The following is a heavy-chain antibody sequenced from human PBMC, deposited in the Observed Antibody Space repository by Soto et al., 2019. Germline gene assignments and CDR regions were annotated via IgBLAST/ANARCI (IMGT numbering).Heavy chain of an antibody. V-gene: IGHV4-31*03. D-gene: IGHD3-22*01. J-gene: IGHJ4*02. CDR3: ARDALSRDSI. CDR2: ISYSGST. Sequence: QMQLQESGPGLVKPSQTLSLTCTVSGGSISSGGYYWSWIRQHPVKGLEWIGYISYSGSTYYNPSLESRVTISVDTSKNQFSLKLSSVTAADTAVYYCARDALSRDSIWGQGTLVTVSS. CDR1: GGSISSGGYY.